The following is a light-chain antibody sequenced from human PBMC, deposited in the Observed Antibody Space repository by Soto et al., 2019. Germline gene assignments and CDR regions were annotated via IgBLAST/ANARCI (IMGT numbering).Light chain of an antibody. J-gene: IGKJ1*01. CDR2: GAS. V-gene: IGKV3-20*01. Sequence: EIVLTQSPGTLSLSPGERATLSCRASQSIPNSYLSWYRHKPGQAPRLLIHGASSRATGTPDRFSGSGSGTDFTLIIDRLEPEDFALYYCLQYGSTPGTFGQGTKVNLK. CDR1: QSIPNSY. CDR3: LQYGSTPGT.